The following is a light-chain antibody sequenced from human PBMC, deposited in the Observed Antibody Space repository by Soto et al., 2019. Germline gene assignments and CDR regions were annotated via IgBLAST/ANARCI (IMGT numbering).Light chain of an antibody. V-gene: IGKV1-5*01. CDR2: DAS. CDR3: QQYNSYSSST. Sequence: IQMTQSPSTLSASVGDRVTITCRASQSLNSLLAWYQQKPGRAPKLLIYDASTLESGVPSRFSGSGSGTEFTLTISSLQTDDFATYYCQQYNSYSSSTFGQGTKVDIK. J-gene: IGKJ1*01. CDR1: QSLNSL.